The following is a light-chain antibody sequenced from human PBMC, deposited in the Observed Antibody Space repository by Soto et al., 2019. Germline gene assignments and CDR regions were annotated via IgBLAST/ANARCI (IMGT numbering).Light chain of an antibody. CDR1: QGISSH. V-gene: IGKV1-9*01. CDR3: QQLNSYPPT. J-gene: IGKJ2*01. Sequence: DIQLTQSPSFLSASVGDRVTITCRASQGISSHLAWYQQKPGKAPKLLIYAASTLQSGVPSRFSGSGSGTEFTLTISSLQPEDFATYYCQQLNSYPPTFGRGTKLEIK. CDR2: AAS.